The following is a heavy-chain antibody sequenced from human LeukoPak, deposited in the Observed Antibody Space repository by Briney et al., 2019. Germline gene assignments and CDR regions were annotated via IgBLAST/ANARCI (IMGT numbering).Heavy chain of an antibody. CDR3: ARMPPGVVYWFDR. CDR1: GGSMSHYY. Sequence: PSETLSLTCTVSGGSMSHYYWSWIRQPPGKGLEWIGYIYYSGSTKYNPSIKSRVTISVDTSQNRFSLKLSSVTAADTAVYYCARMPPGVVYWFDRWGQGTLVTVSS. D-gene: IGHD2-8*02. CDR2: IYYSGST. J-gene: IGHJ5*02. V-gene: IGHV4-59*12.